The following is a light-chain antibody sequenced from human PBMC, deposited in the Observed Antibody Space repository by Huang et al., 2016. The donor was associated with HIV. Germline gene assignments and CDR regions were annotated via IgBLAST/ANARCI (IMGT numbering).Light chain of an antibody. CDR1: QSVNNK. J-gene: IGKJ1*01. V-gene: IGKV3-15*01. CDR2: DAS. Sequence: EVVMTQSPVTLSVSPGERATLSCRASQSVNNKLAWFQQKPGQAPRLLIYDASIRATGIPDRFSGSGSGTEFTLTISSLQSEDFAVYYCQQYNNWPPWTFGQGTKVEIK. CDR3: QQYNNWPPWT.